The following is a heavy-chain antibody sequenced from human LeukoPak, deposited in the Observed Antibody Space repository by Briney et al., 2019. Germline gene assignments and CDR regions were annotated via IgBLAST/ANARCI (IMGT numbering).Heavy chain of an antibody. CDR2: ISSSSSYT. D-gene: IGHD1-1*01. J-gene: IGHJ3*02. V-gene: IGHV3-11*06. CDR1: GFTFSDYY. CDR3: ARKMKTGDRVGTFDI. Sequence: GGSLRLSCAASGFTFSDYYMSWIRQAPGKGPERVSYISSSSSYTNYADSVKGRFTISRDNAKNSLYLQMNSLRAEDTAVYYCARKMKTGDRVGTFDIWGQGTMVTVSS.